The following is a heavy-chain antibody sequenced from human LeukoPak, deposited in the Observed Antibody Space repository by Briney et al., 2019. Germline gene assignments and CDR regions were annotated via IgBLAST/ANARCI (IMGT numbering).Heavy chain of an antibody. CDR1: GFTFSSYS. D-gene: IGHD6-13*01. CDR2: ISSSSSTI. J-gene: IGHJ4*02. Sequence: PGGSLRLSCAASGFTFSSYSMNWVRQAPGKGLEWVSYISSSSSTIYYADTVKGRFTISRDNAKNSLDLQMNSLRAEDTAVYYCATDRYSTFDYWGQGILVTVSS. CDR3: ATDRYSTFDY. V-gene: IGHV3-48*01.